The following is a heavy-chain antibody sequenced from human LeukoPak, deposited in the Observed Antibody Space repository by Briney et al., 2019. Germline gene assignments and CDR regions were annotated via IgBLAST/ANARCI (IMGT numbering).Heavy chain of an antibody. V-gene: IGHV3-30-3*01. CDR1: GFTFSSYA. CDR3: ARAKQWLVDNWFDP. D-gene: IGHD6-19*01. J-gene: IGHJ5*02. CDR2: ISYDASNK. Sequence: GRSLRLSCAASGFTFSSYAMHWVRQAPGKGLEWVAVISYDASNKYYADSVKGRFTISRDNSKNTLYLQMNSLKAEDTAVYYCARAKQWLVDNWFDPWGQGTLVTVSS.